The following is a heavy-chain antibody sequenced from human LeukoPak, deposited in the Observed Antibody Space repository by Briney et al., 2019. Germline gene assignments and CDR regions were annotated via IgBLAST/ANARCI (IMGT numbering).Heavy chain of an antibody. D-gene: IGHD1-26*01. CDR1: GGSFSGYY. J-gene: IGHJ5*02. Sequence: PETLSLTCAVYGGSFSGYYWSWIRQPPGKGLEWIGEINHSGSTNYNPSLKSRVTISVDTSKNQFSLKLSSVTAADTAVYYCARESGTGIGWFDPWGQGTLVTVSS. CDR3: ARESGTGIGWFDP. V-gene: IGHV4-34*01. CDR2: INHSGST.